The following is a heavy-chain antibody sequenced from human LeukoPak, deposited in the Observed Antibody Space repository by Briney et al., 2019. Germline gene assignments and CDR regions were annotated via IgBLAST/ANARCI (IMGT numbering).Heavy chain of an antibody. CDR3: ARDRAVGATANPGAFDI. V-gene: IGHV3-30*04. D-gene: IGHD1-26*01. J-gene: IGHJ3*02. CDR2: MSYDGSNK. CDR1: GFTFSSYA. Sequence: GGSLRLSCAASGFTFSSYAMHWVRQAPGKGLEWVAVMSYDGSNKYYADSVKGRFTISRDNSKNTLYLQMNSLRAEDTAVYYCARDRAVGATANPGAFDIWGQGTMVTVSS.